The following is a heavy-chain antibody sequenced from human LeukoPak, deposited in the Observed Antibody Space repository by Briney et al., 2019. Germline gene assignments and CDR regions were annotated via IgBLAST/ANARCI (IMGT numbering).Heavy chain of an antibody. CDR2: INPSGGST. CDR1: GCTFTSYY. D-gene: IGHD2-2*01. CDR3: ARPVVPAARTASFDL. Sequence: ASVKVSCKASGCTFTSYYMHWVRQAPGQGLEWVGIINPSGGSTSYAQKFQGRVTMTRDTSTSTVYMELSSLRSEDTAVYYCARPVVPAARTASFDLWGRGTLVTVSS. J-gene: IGHJ2*01. V-gene: IGHV1-46*01.